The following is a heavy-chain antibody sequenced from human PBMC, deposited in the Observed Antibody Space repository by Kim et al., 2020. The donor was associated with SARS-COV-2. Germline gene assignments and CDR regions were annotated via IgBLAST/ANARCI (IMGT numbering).Heavy chain of an antibody. CDR3: AHRHLYCGGDCSDWFDP. V-gene: IGHV2-5*02. Sequence: SGPTLVNPTQTLTLTCTFSGFSLSTSGVGVGWIRQPPGKALEWLALIYWDDDKRYSPSLKSRLTITKDTSKNQVVLTMTNMDPVDTATYYCAHRHLYCGGDCSDWFDPWGQGTLVTVSS. CDR2: IYWDDDK. CDR1: GFSLSTSGVG. D-gene: IGHD2-21*01. J-gene: IGHJ5*02.